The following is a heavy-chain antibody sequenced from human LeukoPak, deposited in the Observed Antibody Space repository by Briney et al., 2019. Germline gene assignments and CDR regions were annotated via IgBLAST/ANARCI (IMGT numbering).Heavy chain of an antibody. J-gene: IGHJ4*02. Sequence: GESLQISCKGSGYSFTTYWIGWVRQMPEKGLEWMGIIYPGDSDTRYSPSFQGQVTISADKSISTAYLQWSSLKASDTAMYYCARHTTWPNDYFDNWGQGTLVTVSS. CDR2: IYPGDSDT. CDR1: GYSFTTYW. V-gene: IGHV5-51*01. CDR3: ARHTTWPNDYFDN. D-gene: IGHD1-26*01.